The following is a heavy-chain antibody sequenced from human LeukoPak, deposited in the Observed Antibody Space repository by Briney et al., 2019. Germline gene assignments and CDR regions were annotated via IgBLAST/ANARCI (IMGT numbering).Heavy chain of an antibody. D-gene: IGHD3-22*01. V-gene: IGHV3-20*04. CDR2: INWNGGST. Sequence: GGSLRLSCAASGFTFDDYGMSWVRQAPGTGLEWVSGINWNGGSTGYADSVKGRFTISRDNAKNSLYLQMNSLRAEDTALYYCARQTSPNYYDSSGYWGGWGQGTLVTVSS. J-gene: IGHJ4*02. CDR3: ARQTSPNYYDSSGYWGG. CDR1: GFTFDDYG.